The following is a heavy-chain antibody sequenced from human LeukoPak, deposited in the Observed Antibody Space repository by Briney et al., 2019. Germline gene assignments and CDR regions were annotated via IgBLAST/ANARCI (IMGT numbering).Heavy chain of an antibody. CDR2: IYYSGST. Sequence: SETLSLTCTVSGASISSSSYYWGWIRQPPGKGLEWIGNIYYSGSTYYNPSLKSRVTISVDSSKNQFSLKLSSVTAADTAVYYYARQGEGCRAFDIWGQGTMVTVSS. J-gene: IGHJ3*02. V-gene: IGHV4-39*01. CDR1: GASISSSSYY. D-gene: IGHD1-26*01. CDR3: ARQGEGCRAFDI.